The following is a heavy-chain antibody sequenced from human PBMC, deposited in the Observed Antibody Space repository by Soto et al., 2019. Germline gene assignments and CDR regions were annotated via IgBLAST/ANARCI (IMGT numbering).Heavy chain of an antibody. CDR3: AALGYCSGGSCYVFDF. V-gene: IGHV4-59*01. J-gene: IGHJ4*02. CDR2: IYYSGTT. D-gene: IGHD2-15*01. Sequence: SETLSLTCTVSGGSISSYYWSWIRQPPGKGLEWIGYIYYSGTTNYNPSLKSRVTISVDTSKNQFSLKLSSVTAADTAVYYCAALGYCSGGSCYVFDFWGQGTLVTVSS. CDR1: GGSISSYY.